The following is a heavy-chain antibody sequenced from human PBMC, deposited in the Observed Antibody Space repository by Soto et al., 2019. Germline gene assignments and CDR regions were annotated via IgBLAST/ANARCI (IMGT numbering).Heavy chain of an antibody. CDR1: GGTFTKYA. CDR3: ARVIRGYSYGPFDF. CDR2: VVPPSGAT. J-gene: IGHJ4*02. Sequence: QVQLVQSGAELKKPGSSVRVSCKASGGTFTKYAFSWVRQAPGQGLEWMGGVVPPSGATNYAQNFQGRVRITADTSTTSAYMELSSLRSEDTAIYYCARVIRGYSYGPFDFWGQGTLVTVSS. D-gene: IGHD5-18*01. V-gene: IGHV1-69*06.